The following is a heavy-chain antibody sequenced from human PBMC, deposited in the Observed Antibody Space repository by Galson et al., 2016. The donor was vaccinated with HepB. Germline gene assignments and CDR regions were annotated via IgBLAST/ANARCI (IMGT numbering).Heavy chain of an antibody. CDR1: GGSISSYS. CDR3: ARLASYGMDV. CDR2: NYSRGSP. J-gene: IGHJ6*02. Sequence: QVQLQESGPGLVKPSETLSPTCPVSGGSISSYSWSWIRQPPGTGPAWIGYNYSRGSPNYSPPLKSRLTISVDTSKNQFSLKLSSVTAADTAVYYCARLASYGMDVWGQGTTVTVS. V-gene: IGHV4-59*01.